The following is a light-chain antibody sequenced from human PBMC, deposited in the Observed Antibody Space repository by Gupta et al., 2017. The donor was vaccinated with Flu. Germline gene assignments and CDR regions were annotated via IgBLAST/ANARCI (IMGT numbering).Light chain of an antibody. CDR2: DAS. V-gene: IGKV3-11*01. J-gene: IGKJ1*01. CDR3: QQGGCSRT. CDR1: QSVKNY. Sequence: IVMTQSPATLSLSPGERATLSCRASQSVKNYLAWYQQTPGQAPRLLIYDASTRASGIPARFSGSGSATDFTLTSNRREAENFAVYYGQQGGCSRTFGHGTKVEIK.